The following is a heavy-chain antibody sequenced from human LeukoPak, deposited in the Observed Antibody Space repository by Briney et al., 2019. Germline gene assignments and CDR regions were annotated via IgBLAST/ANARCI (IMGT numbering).Heavy chain of an antibody. J-gene: IGHJ4*02. Sequence: SGGSLRLSCAASGFTFSSYGMHWVRQAPGKGLEWVAFIRYDGSNKYYAGSVKGRFTISRDNSKNTLYLQMNSLRAEDTAVYYCAKNSWQQLMYYWGQGTLVTVSS. D-gene: IGHD6-13*01. CDR1: GFTFSSYG. V-gene: IGHV3-30*02. CDR3: AKNSWQQLMYY. CDR2: IRYDGSNK.